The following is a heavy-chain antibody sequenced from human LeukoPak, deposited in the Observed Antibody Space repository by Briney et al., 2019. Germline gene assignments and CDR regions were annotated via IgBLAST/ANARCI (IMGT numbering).Heavy chain of an antibody. J-gene: IGHJ6*02. CDR2: IIPIFGTA. Sequence: VASVKVSCKASGGTFSSYAISWVRQAPGQGLKWMGGIIPIFGTANYAQKFRGRVTITADESTSTAYMELSSLRSEDTAVYYCASRGTGTRLQFYSGYYYGMDVWGQGTTVTVSS. CDR3: ASRGTGTRLQFYSGYYYGMDV. CDR1: GGTFSSYA. V-gene: IGHV1-69*13. D-gene: IGHD1-7*01.